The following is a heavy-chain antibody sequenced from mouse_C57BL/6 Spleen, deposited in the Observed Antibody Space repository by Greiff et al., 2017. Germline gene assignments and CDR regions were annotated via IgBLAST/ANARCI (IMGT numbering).Heavy chain of an antibody. V-gene: IGHV1-15*01. CDR3: TTGDGYYRFAY. D-gene: IGHD2-3*01. CDR2: IDPETGGT. CDR1: GYTFTDYE. Sequence: VKLQESGAELVRPGASVTLSCKASGYTFTDYEMHWVKQTPVHGLEWIGAIDPETGGTAYNQKFKGKAILTADKSSSTAYMELRSLTSEDSAVYYCTTGDGYYRFAYWGQGTLVTVSA. J-gene: IGHJ3*01.